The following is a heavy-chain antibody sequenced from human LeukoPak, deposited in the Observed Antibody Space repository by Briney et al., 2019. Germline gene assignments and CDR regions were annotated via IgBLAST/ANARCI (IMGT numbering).Heavy chain of an antibody. CDR3: AKDRSGSYSQGLDY. CDR2: IRYDGSSK. D-gene: IGHD1-26*01. CDR1: GFIFSSYG. Sequence: PGGSLRLSCAASGFIFSSYGMHWVRQAPGKGLEWVAFIRYDGSSKYYADSVKGRFTISRDNSKNTLYLQMNSLRAEDTAVYYCAKDRSGSYSQGLDYWGQGTLVTVSS. V-gene: IGHV3-30*02. J-gene: IGHJ4*02.